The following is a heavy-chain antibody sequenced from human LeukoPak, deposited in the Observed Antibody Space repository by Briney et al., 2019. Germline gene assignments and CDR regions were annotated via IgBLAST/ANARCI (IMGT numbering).Heavy chain of an antibody. CDR3: ARGGSGGFRYFDL. CDR1: GFTFSNAW. J-gene: IGHJ2*01. Sequence: GSLRLSCAASGFTFSNAWMSWVRQPPGKGLEWIGEIFHTGSTNYNPSLKSRVTISVDKSKNQFSLKLSSVTAADTAVYYCARGGSGGFRYFDLWGRGTLVTVSS. D-gene: IGHD3-10*01. V-gene: IGHV4-4*02. CDR2: IFHTGST.